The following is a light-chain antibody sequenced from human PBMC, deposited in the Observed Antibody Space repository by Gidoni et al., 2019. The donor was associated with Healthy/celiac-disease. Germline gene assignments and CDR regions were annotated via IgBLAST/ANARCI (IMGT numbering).Light chain of an antibody. CDR1: QSISSY. CDR3: QQSYSTPMCS. J-gene: IGKJ2*04. Sequence: DIQMTQSPSSLSASLGDRVTITSRASQSISSYLNWYQQKPGKAPKLLIYAASSLQSGVPSRFSGSGSWTDFTLTISSLQPEDFATYYCQQSYSTPMCSFGQGTKLEIK. V-gene: IGKV1-39*01. CDR2: AAS.